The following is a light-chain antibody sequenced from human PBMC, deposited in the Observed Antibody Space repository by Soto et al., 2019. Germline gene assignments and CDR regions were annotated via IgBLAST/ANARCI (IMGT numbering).Light chain of an antibody. CDR3: QQYNNWPPRT. CDR1: QSVKTY. Sequence: EILMTQSPATLSMSPGERATLSCRASQSVKTYLAWYQRKPGQAPRLLIYGAFTRATGIPARFSGSGSGTEFTLTISSLQSEDFAVYYCQQYNNWPPRTFGQGTKVDIK. CDR2: GAF. J-gene: IGKJ1*01. V-gene: IGKV3D-15*01.